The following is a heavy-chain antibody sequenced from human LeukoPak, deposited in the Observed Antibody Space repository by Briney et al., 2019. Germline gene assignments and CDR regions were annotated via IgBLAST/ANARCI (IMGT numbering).Heavy chain of an antibody. J-gene: IGHJ1*01. CDR3: AISTAVVLAKKFPE. CDR2: IYHRGST. CDR1: IYSFNTGYY. V-gene: IGHV4-38-2*02. Sequence: SDTLSLTCTVSIYSFNTGYYWAWIRQPPGKGLEWIGTIYHRGSTYYNPSLNGRLNISVHTSKNHFSLKLNSLTAADTSVYFCAISTAVVLAKKFPEWGQGTLVTVSS. D-gene: IGHD4-23*01.